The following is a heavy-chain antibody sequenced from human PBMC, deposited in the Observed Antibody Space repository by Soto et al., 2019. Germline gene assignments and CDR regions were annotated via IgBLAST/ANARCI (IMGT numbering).Heavy chain of an antibody. V-gene: IGHV4-30-4*01. CDR1: GGSISSGDYY. Sequence: SETLSLTCTVSGGSISSGDYYWSWIRQPPGKGLEWIGYIYYSGSTYYNPSLKSRVTISVDTSKNQFSLKLSSVTAADTAVYYCARDGFNYDFWSGYLPSFYGMDVWGQGTMVTVSS. J-gene: IGHJ6*02. D-gene: IGHD3-3*01. CDR2: IYYSGST. CDR3: ARDGFNYDFWSGYLPSFYGMDV.